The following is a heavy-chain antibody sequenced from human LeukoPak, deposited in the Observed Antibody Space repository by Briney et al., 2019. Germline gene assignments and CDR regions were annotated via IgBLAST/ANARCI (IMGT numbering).Heavy chain of an antibody. J-gene: IGHJ4*02. D-gene: IGHD6-13*01. CDR3: AKADRSIAKRGEEFDY. CDR1: GFTFCSYG. Sequence: GGSLRLSCAASGFTFCSYGLHWVRPAPGEGVGWVAFIRYDGSNKYYADSVKGRFTISRDNSKNTLYLQMNRLRAEDTAVYYCAKADRSIAKRGEEFDYWGQETLVTVSS. V-gene: IGHV3-30*02. CDR2: IRYDGSNK.